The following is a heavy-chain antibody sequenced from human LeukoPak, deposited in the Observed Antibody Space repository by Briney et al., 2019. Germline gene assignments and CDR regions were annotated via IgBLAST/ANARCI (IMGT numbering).Heavy chain of an antibody. D-gene: IGHD4-23*01. Sequence: GGSLRLSCAASGFTFSRYWMTWVRQAPGKGLEWVANIKQDGSAEYYVDSVKGRFTISRDNAKNSLYLQMSSLKAEDTAVYYCSRALYSGNSDPGFWGQGTLVTVSS. CDR2: IKQDGSAE. J-gene: IGHJ4*02. CDR1: GFTFSRYW. CDR3: SRALYSGNSDPGF. V-gene: IGHV3-7*04.